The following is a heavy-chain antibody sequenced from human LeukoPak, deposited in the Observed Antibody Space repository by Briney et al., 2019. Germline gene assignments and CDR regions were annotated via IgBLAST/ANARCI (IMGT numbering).Heavy chain of an antibody. CDR3: ASSGNDYSTDY. D-gene: IGHD5-12*01. J-gene: IGHJ4*02. Sequence: PGGAPRLSCGASGFIFTNYWMDSVRPIPGKGLVWVSYIDIHGSNTNYADSVKGRFTISRDNAKNTVYLQMDSLRAEDTAVYYCASSGNDYSTDYWGQGTLVTVS. CDR2: IDIHGSNT. V-gene: IGHV3-74*01. CDR1: GFIFTNYW.